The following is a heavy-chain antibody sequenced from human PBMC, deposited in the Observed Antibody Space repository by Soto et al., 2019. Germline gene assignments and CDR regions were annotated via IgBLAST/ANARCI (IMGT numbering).Heavy chain of an antibody. Sequence: GESLKISCKGSGYSFTSYWIGWVRQMPGKGLEWMGIIYPGDSDTRYSPSFQGQVTISADKSISTAYLQWSSLKASDTAMYYCARGRGYSYGHDAFDIWGQGTMVTVSS. CDR2: IYPGDSDT. CDR1: GYSFTSYW. J-gene: IGHJ3*02. D-gene: IGHD5-18*01. CDR3: ARGRGYSYGHDAFDI. V-gene: IGHV5-51*01.